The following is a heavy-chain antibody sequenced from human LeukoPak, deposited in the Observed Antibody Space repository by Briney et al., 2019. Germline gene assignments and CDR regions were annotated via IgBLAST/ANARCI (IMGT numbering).Heavy chain of an antibody. CDR3: AKAIYGSSRYPFDY. Sequence: GGSLRLSCAASGFTFRNFAMGWVRQAPGKGLEWVSVISDGGGRTYYADFVKGRFTISRDNSKNTLYLQMDSLRADDTAVFYCAKAIYGSSRYPFDYWGQGTLVTVSS. J-gene: IGHJ4*02. V-gene: IGHV3-23*01. CDR2: ISDGGGRT. D-gene: IGHD6-19*01. CDR1: GFTFRNFA.